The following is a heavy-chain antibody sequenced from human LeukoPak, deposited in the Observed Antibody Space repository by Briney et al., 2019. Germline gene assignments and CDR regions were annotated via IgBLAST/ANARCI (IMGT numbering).Heavy chain of an antibody. V-gene: IGHV4-34*01. J-gene: IGHJ4*02. CDR2: INHSGST. CDR3: AKGRVFPPYMVRGVIFDY. Sequence: SETLSLTCAVYGGSFSGYYWSWIRQPPGKGLEWIGEINHSGSTNYNPSLKSRVTISVDTSKNQFSLKLSSVTAADTAVYYCAKGRVFPPYMVRGVIFDYWDQGTLVTVSS. D-gene: IGHD3-10*01. CDR1: GGSFSGYY.